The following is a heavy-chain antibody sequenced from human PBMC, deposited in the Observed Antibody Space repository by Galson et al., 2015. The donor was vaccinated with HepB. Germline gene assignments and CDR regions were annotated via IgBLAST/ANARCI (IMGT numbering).Heavy chain of an antibody. CDR3: ARDRYDILTGYFPSYYYYYGMDV. Sequence: SLRLSCAASGFTVSSNYMSWVRQAPGKGLEWVSVIYSGGSTYYADSVKGRFTISRDNSKNTLYLQMNSLRAEDTAVYYCARDRYDILTGYFPSYYYYYGMDVWGQGTTVTVSS. V-gene: IGHV3-66*01. CDR1: GFTVSSNY. D-gene: IGHD3-9*01. CDR2: IYSGGST. J-gene: IGHJ6*02.